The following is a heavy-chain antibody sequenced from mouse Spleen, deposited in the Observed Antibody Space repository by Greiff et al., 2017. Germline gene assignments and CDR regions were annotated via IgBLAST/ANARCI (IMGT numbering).Heavy chain of an antibody. J-gene: IGHJ4*01. CDR2: IHPNSGST. CDR1: GYTFTSYW. CDR3: APTTVVAHYAMDY. V-gene: IGHV1-64*01. Sequence: QVQLKQPGAELVKPGASVKLSCKASGYTFTSYWMHWVKQRPGQGLEWIGMIHPNSGSTNYNEKFKSKATLTVDKSSSTAYMQLSSLTSEDSAVYYCAPTTVVAHYAMDYWGQGTSVTVSS. D-gene: IGHD1-1*01.